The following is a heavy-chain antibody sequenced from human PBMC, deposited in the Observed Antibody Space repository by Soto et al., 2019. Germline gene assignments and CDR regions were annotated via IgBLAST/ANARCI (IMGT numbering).Heavy chain of an antibody. Sequence: ASVKVSCKASGYTFTSYGISWVRQAPGQGLEWMGWISAYNGNTNYAQKLQGRVTMTTDTSTSTAYMELRSLRSDDTAVYYCARVICSGGSCYSGNYYYYYMDVWGKGTTVTVSS. CDR1: GYTFTSYG. CDR2: ISAYNGNT. J-gene: IGHJ6*03. V-gene: IGHV1-18*01. CDR3: ARVICSGGSCYSGNYYYYYMDV. D-gene: IGHD2-15*01.